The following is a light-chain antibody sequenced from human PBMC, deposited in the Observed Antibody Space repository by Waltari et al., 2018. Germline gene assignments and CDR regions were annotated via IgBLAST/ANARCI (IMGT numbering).Light chain of an antibody. Sequence: QLVLTQSPSASASLGASVRLTCTLDRVHTIHIIARHPHQPGKGPRDLMKVNSDGSHSKGDGIPDRFSGSGSGAERYLTISNVQSEDEADDYCQTGGHGTWVFGGGTKLTVL. CDR1: RVHTIHI. J-gene: IGLJ3*02. CDR3: QTGGHGTWV. CDR2: VNSDGSH. V-gene: IGLV4-69*01.